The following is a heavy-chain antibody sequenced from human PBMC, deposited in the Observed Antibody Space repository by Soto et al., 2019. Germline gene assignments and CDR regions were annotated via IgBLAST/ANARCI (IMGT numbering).Heavy chain of an antibody. J-gene: IGHJ4*02. CDR2: INPNSGGT. CDR3: ARDPFGMIVAQKGDPDY. V-gene: IGHV1-2*02. CDR1: GYTFTGYY. D-gene: IGHD3-22*01. Sequence: ASVKVSCKASGYTFTGYYMHWVRQAPGQGLEWMGWINPNSGGTNYAQKFQGRVTMTRDTSISTAYMELSRLRSDDTAVYYCARDPFGMIVAQKGDPDYWGQGTLVTVSS.